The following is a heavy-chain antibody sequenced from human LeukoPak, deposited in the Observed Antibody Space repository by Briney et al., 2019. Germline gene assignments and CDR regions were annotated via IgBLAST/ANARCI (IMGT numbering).Heavy chain of an antibody. CDR1: GFTFSSYD. CDR2: ISYDGSNK. V-gene: IGHV3-30*03. D-gene: IGHD2-15*01. Sequence: GGSLRLSCAASGFTFSSYDIHWVRQAPGKGLEWVAVISYDGSNKYYADSVKGRFTISRDNSKNTLFLQMNSLRAEDTAVYYCARDFCSGGSCYPDAFDIWGQGTMVTVSS. J-gene: IGHJ3*02. CDR3: ARDFCSGGSCYPDAFDI.